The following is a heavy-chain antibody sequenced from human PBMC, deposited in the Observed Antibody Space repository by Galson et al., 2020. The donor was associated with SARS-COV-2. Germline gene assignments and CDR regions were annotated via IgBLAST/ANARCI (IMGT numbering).Heavy chain of an antibody. D-gene: IGHD1-1*01. CDR3: AKNGLGVRRLQGTLPYYYYAMDV. V-gene: IGHV3-23*01. J-gene: IGHJ6*02. Sequence: GESLKISLSASRFNFSSYAMRWVRQAPGKGLEWVSAISDSGDYTNYADPGKGRFTIPRNHSKNTLYLQMNSLRAEDTAVYYCAKNGLGVRRLQGTLPYYYYAMDVWGQGTTVTVSS. CDR2: ISDSGDYT. CDR1: RFNFSSYA.